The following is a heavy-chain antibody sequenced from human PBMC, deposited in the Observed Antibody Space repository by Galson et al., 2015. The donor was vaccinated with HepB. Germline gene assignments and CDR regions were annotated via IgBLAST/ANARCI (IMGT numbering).Heavy chain of an antibody. J-gene: IGHJ5*02. CDR2: ISSSSSTI. CDR1: GFTFSSYS. V-gene: IGHV3-48*02. CDR3: ARGSYYDSSGFDP. Sequence: SLRLSCAASGFTFSSYSMNWVRQAPGKGLEWVSYISSSSSTIYYADSVKGRFTISRDNAKNSLYLQMNSLRDEDTAVYYCARGSYYDSSGFDPWGQGTLVTVSS. D-gene: IGHD3-22*01.